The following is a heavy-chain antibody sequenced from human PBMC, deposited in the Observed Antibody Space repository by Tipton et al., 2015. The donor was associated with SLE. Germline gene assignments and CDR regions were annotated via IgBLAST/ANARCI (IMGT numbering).Heavy chain of an antibody. V-gene: IGHV3-11*06. CDR3: ARGPRFYCSGTSCYVGY. CDR2: ISSSSSYI. J-gene: IGHJ4*02. D-gene: IGHD2-2*01. CDR1: GGSLSGHY. Sequence: LSLTCAVYGGSLSGHYWSWIRQSPGKGLEWVSSISSSSSYIYYADSVKGRFTISRDNAKNSLYLQMNSLRAEDTAVYYCARGPRFYCSGTSCYVGYWGQGTLVTVSS.